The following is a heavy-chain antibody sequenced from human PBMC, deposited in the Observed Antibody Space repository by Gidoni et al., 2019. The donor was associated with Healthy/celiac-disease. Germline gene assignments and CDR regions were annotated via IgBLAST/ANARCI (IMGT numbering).Heavy chain of an antibody. J-gene: IGHJ4*02. Sequence: EVQLVESGGGLVQPGGSLRLSCEASGFTFSSYSMNWVRQAPGKGLEWVSYISSSSSTIYYADSVKGRFTISRDNAKNSLYLQMNSLRAEDTAVYYCAREYYYGSGSYFFDYWGQGTLVTVSS. D-gene: IGHD3-10*01. CDR3: AREYYYGSGSYFFDY. CDR2: ISSSSSTI. CDR1: GFTFSSYS. V-gene: IGHV3-48*01.